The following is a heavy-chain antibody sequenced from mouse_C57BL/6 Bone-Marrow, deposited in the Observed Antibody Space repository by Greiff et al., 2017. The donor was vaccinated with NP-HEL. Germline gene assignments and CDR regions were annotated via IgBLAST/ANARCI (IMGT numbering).Heavy chain of an antibody. V-gene: IGHV1-26*01. CDR2: INPNNGGT. CDR3: ARGNSRRFAY. Sequence: VQLQQSGPELVKPGASVKISCKASGYTFTDYYMNWVKQSHGKSLEWIGDINPNNGGTSYNQKFKGKATLTVDKSSSTAYMELRSLTSEDSAVYYCARGNSRRFAYWGQGTLVTVSA. J-gene: IGHJ3*01. CDR1: GYTFTDYY. D-gene: IGHD2-1*01.